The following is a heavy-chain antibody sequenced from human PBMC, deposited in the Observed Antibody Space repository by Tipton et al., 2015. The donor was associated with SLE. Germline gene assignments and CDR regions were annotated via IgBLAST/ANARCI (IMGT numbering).Heavy chain of an antibody. CDR3: AGGTGITYFDY. V-gene: IGHV4-38-2*01. Sequence: LRLSCAVSGYSISSGYYWGWIRQPPGKGLEWIGSIYHSGSTYYNPSLKSRVTISVDTSKNQFSLKLRSVTAADTAVYYCAGGTGITYFDYWGQGTLVTVSS. CDR2: IYHSGST. J-gene: IGHJ4*02. CDR1: GYSISSGYY. D-gene: IGHD3-16*01.